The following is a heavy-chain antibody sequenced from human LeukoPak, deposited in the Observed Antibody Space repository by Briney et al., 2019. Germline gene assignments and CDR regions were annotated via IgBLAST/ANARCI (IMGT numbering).Heavy chain of an antibody. CDR3: AKKGYYDGSGYYMYYFDH. J-gene: IGHJ4*02. Sequence: GGSLRLSCAASGFTFSSYWMHWVRQAPGKGLVWVSRINSDGSSTSYADSVKGRFTISRDNSKNTLYLQMNSLRAEDTAVYYCAKKGYYDGSGYYMYYFDHWGQGTLVTVSS. V-gene: IGHV3-74*01. CDR2: INSDGSST. D-gene: IGHD3-22*01. CDR1: GFTFSSYW.